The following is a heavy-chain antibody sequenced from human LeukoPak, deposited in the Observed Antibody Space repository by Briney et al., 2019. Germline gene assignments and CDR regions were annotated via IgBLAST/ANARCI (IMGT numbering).Heavy chain of an antibody. CDR2: ISASGDRT. CDR3: VRAQYSSDT. J-gene: IGHJ5*02. CDR1: RVTFSSSA. Sequence: GGSLRLSCAASRVTFSSSAMSWVRQAPGKGLECVSTISASGDRTYYADSVKGRFTISRDNSENTLYLQMNSLRAGDTAVYFCVRAQYSSDTWGQGTLVTVSS. D-gene: IGHD6-19*01. V-gene: IGHV3-23*01.